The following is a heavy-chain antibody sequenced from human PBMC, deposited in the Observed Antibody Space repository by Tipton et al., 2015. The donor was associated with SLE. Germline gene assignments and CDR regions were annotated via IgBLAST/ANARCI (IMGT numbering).Heavy chain of an antibody. CDR1: GGSIRGSNYY. D-gene: IGHD2-8*01. CDR2: ITNNGNT. CDR3: ARHDTNYGRNWFDP. J-gene: IGHJ5*02. Sequence: TLSLTCTVSGGSIRGSNYYWDWIRQPPGKGPEGIGRITNNGNTYSTPSFQSRVTMSVDTSKNHFSLKLSSVTAADTAVYYCARHDTNYGRNWFDPWGQGTLVTVSS. V-gene: IGHV4-39*01.